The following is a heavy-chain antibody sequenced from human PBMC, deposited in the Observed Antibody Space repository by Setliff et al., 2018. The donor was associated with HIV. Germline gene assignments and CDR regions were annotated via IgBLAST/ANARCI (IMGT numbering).Heavy chain of an antibody. CDR1: GFSVTDNY. CDR3: AKGGYGGSYYVAGY. D-gene: IGHD1-26*01. CDR2: MYKGGET. V-gene: IGHV3-66*02. Sequence: GGSLRLSCEASGFSVTDNYMGWVRQAPGKGLEWVALMYKGGETYYADFVKGRFTIARDNSKNTVSLQMTNLGTGDTAVYYCAKGGYGGSYYVAGYWGQGTLVTV. J-gene: IGHJ4*02.